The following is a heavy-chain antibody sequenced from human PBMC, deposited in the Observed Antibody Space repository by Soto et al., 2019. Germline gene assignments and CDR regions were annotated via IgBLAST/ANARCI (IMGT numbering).Heavy chain of an antibody. D-gene: IGHD4-17*01. CDR3: ARKMTTVVTGDLYWYFDL. Sequence: PSETLSLTCTVSGGSISSYYWSWIRQPPWKRLEWIGYIYYSGSTNYNPSLKSRVTMTTDTSTSTAYMELRSLRSDDTAVYYCARKMTTVVTGDLYWYFDLWGRGTLVTVSS. J-gene: IGHJ2*01. CDR2: IYYSGST. V-gene: IGHV4-59*01. CDR1: GGSISSYY.